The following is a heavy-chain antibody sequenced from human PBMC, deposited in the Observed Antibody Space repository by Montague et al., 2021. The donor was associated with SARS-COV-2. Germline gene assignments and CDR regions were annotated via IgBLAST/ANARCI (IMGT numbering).Heavy chain of an antibody. V-gene: IGHV3-13*01. J-gene: IGHJ4*02. CDR1: GFTFGGYD. D-gene: IGHD6-6*01. CDR2: IGIGGDT. CDR3: AGGGEWSSSSLPDY. Sequence: SLRLSCAASGFTFGGYDMNWVRQAPGKGLEWVSAIGIGGDTYYLGSVKGRFIISRENAKNSLYLQMNSLRVGETAVYYCAGGGEWSSSSLPDYWGQGTLVTVSS.